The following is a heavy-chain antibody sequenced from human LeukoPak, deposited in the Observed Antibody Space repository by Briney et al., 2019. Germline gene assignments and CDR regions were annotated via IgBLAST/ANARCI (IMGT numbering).Heavy chain of an antibody. D-gene: IGHD3-22*01. J-gene: IGHJ3*02. CDR1: GYSISSGYY. V-gene: IGHV4-38-2*02. CDR3: ARDSSYDSSGYYQDDAFDI. CDR2: IYHSGST. Sequence: PSETLSLTCTVSGYSISSGYYWGWIRQPPGKGLEWIGSIYHSGSTYYNPSLKSRVTMSVDTSKSQFSLKLSSVTAADTAVYYCARDSSYDSSGYYQDDAFDIWGQGTMVTVSS.